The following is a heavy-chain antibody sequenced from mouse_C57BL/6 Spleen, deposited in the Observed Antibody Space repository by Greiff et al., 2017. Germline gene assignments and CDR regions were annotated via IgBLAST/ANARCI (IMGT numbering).Heavy chain of an antibody. CDR1: GYTFTSYW. Sequence: QVQLQQPGAELVRPGTSVKLSCKASGYTFTSYWMHWVKQRPGQGLEWIGVIDPSDSYTNYNQKFKGKATLTVDTSSSTAYMQLSGLTSEDSAVYYCARGGFAYWGQGTLVTVSA. CDR3: ARGGFAY. V-gene: IGHV1-59*01. CDR2: IDPSDSYT. J-gene: IGHJ3*01.